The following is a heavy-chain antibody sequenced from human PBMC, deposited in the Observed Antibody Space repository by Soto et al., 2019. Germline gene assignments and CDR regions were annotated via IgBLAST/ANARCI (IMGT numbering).Heavy chain of an antibody. CDR1: GGFVTSGSYY. Sequence: QVQLQQWGAGLLNPSETLSLTCAVYGGFVTSGSYYWSWIRQPPGKGLEWIGEMSHSGGTHFNPSLKSRVTISVDTSKNQFTLKMSSVTAADTALYYCVRVERGTATTVVDAFDIWGPGTMVTVSS. CDR2: MSHSGGT. CDR3: VRVERGTATTVVDAFDI. D-gene: IGHD1-1*01. V-gene: IGHV4-34*01. J-gene: IGHJ3*02.